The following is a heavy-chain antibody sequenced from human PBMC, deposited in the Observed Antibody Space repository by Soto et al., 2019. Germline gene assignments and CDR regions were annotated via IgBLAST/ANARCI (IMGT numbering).Heavy chain of an antibody. D-gene: IGHD3-9*01. CDR1: GGSISSSSYY. J-gene: IGHJ5*02. CDR2: IYYSGST. CDR3: AVETGYEGTAAASSSEFDP. Sequence: SETLSLTCTVSGGSISSSSYYWGWIRQPPGKGLEWIGSIYYSGSTYYNPSLKSRVTISVDTSKNQFSLKLSSVTAADTAVYYCAVETGYEGTAAASSSEFDPWGQGTLVTVSS. V-gene: IGHV4-39*01.